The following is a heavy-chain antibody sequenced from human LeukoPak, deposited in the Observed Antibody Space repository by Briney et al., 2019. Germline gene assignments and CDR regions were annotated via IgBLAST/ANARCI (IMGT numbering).Heavy chain of an antibody. CDR1: GFTFSSYA. CDR2: ISGSGGST. Sequence: PGGSLRLSCAASGFTFSSYAMSWVRQAPGKGLEWVSAISGSGGSTYYADSVKGRFTISRDNSKNTLHLQMNSLRAEDTAVYYCAKARGSYYYDSSGPFDYWGQGTLVTVSS. V-gene: IGHV3-23*01. J-gene: IGHJ4*02. CDR3: AKARGSYYYDSSGPFDY. D-gene: IGHD3-22*01.